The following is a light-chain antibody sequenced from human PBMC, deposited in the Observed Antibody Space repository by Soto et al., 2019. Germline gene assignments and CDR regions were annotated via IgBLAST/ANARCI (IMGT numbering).Light chain of an antibody. CDR1: SSDVGGYNY. Sequence: QSVLTQPASVSGSPGQSITISCTGTSSDVGGYNYVSWYQQHPGKAPKLMIYEVSNRPSGVSNRFSGSKSGNTASLTISGLQAEDEAAYYCSSYTSSSTLLVFGGGTMLTV. CDR3: SSYTSSSTLLV. CDR2: EVS. V-gene: IGLV2-14*01. J-gene: IGLJ2*01.